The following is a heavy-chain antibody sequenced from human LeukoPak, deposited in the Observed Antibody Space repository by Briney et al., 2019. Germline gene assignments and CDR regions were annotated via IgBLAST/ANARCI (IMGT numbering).Heavy chain of an antibody. V-gene: IGHV1-18*01. CDR3: ARDGRVAAFDP. J-gene: IGHJ5*02. CDR2: ISAYNGNT. D-gene: IGHD6-13*01. CDR1: GYTFTSYG. Sequence: GESLKVSCKASGYTFTSYGISWVRQAPGQGLEWMGWISAYNGNTNYAQKLQGRVTMTTDTSTSTACMELRSLRSDDTAVYYCARDGRVAAFDPWGQGTLVTVSS.